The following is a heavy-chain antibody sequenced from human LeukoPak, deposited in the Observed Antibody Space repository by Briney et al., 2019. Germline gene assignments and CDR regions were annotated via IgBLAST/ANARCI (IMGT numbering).Heavy chain of an antibody. CDR3: AISPGRTMIVVRDSYFDY. CDR2: ISGSGGST. Sequence: PGGALRLSCAAPGFTLSSYAMSWVRQAPGKGLEWVSAISGSGGSTHYADSVKGRFTISRDNSKNTLYLQMNSLRAEDTAVYYCAISPGRTMIVVRDSYFDYWGQGTLVTVSS. D-gene: IGHD3-22*01. V-gene: IGHV3-23*01. CDR1: GFTLSSYA. J-gene: IGHJ4*02.